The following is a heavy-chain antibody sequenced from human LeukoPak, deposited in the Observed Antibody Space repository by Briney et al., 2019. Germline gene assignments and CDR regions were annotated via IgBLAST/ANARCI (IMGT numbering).Heavy chain of an antibody. V-gene: IGHV4-59*08. CDR1: GGSISTYY. D-gene: IGHD3-16*01. J-gene: IGHJ4*02. CDR3: ARHGGSLGYFDY. Sequence: SETLSLSCSLSGGSISTYYWSCIRQTPGKGLQWIGYVYDSGTTNYNPSLERRVTISSDASKNVLSLNVRSVTAADTAIYYCARHGGSLGYFDYWGQGTLVTVAS. CDR2: VYDSGTT.